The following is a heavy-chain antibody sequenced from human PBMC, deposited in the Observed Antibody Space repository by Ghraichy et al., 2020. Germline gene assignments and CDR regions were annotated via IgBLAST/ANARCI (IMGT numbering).Heavy chain of an antibody. V-gene: IGHV4-39*01. D-gene: IGHD3-10*01. CDR2: IYYSGST. Sequence: SETLSLTCTVSGGSITSSSYYWGWIRQPPGKGLEWIGTIYYSGSTYYNPSLKSRVTISVDTSKNQFSLKLSSVTAADTAVYYCARHVLAKFTMIRGAMDYFDYWGQGTLVTVSS. J-gene: IGHJ4*02. CDR3: ARHVLAKFTMIRGAMDYFDY. CDR1: GGSITSSSYY.